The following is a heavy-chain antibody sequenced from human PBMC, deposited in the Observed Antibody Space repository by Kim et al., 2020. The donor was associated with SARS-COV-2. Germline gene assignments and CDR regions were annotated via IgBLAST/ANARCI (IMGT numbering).Heavy chain of an antibody. CDR1: GFTFSIYN. J-gene: IGHJ6*02. Sequence: GGSLRLSCVASGFTFSIYNMNWVRQAPGKGLEWVSSITSSSYIYYEDSVMGRFTISRDNDKNSFYLQMDSMRAEETAVYYCARLAPVSSWLGNDYYYYAIDVWGRRTTVTVSS. V-gene: IGHV3-21*01. CDR2: ITSSSYI. D-gene: IGHD6-13*01. CDR3: ARLAPVSSWLGNDYYYYAIDV.